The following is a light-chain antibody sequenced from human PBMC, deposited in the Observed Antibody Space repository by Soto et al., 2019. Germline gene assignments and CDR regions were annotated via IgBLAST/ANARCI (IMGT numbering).Light chain of an antibody. J-gene: IGKJ1*01. CDR1: QSISSW. Sequence: GDRVTITCRASQSISSWLAWYQQKPGKAPKLLIFDASSLESGIPDRFSGSGSGTDFTLTISNLEPEDFAVYYCQQHSHWPPWTFGQGTKVDIK. CDR2: DAS. CDR3: QQHSHWPPWT. V-gene: IGKV1-5*01.